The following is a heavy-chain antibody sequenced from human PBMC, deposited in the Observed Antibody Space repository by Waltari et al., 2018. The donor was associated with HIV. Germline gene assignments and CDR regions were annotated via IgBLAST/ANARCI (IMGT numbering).Heavy chain of an antibody. CDR1: GYTFSNYY. CDR3: ARAYCSATGCQIGGY. D-gene: IGHD2-2*01. V-gene: IGHV1-2*06. CDR2: INPSNGGT. J-gene: IGHJ4*02. Sequence: QVQLVQSGAEGKTPGASVEVSCKASGYTFSNYYLHWVRQAPGQGLAWMGRINPSNGGTNYAPSFQGRVTMTRDTSISTAYMELTRLTSDDTAVYYCARAYCSATGCQIGGYWGQGTLVTVSS.